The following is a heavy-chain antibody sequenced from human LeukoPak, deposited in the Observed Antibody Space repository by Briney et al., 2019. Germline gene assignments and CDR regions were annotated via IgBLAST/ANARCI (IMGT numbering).Heavy chain of an antibody. D-gene: IGHD5-12*01. CDR2: INPNSGGT. V-gene: IGHV1-2*04. J-gene: IGHJ4*02. CDR3: ARCTSGYDLHFDD. CDR1: GYTFTGYY. Sequence: GASVKVSCKASGYTFTGYYMHWVRQAPGQGLEWMGWINPNSGGTNYAQKFQGWVTMTRDTSISTAYMELSSLRSEDTAVYYCARCTSGYDLHFDDWGQGTLVTVSS.